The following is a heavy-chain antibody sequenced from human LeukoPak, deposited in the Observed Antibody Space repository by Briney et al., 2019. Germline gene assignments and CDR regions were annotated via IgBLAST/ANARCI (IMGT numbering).Heavy chain of an antibody. J-gene: IGHJ4*02. Sequence: QPGGSLRLSCSASGFTFSYYAMHWVRQAPGKGLEYVSGITSSGGSTYYTASVKGRFTISRDHSKNTLYLQMSSLRAEATAVYYCVKGDYSGYTFPAFDYWGQGTLVSVSS. D-gene: IGHD5-12*01. CDR2: ITSSGGST. CDR1: GFTFSYYA. CDR3: VKGDYSGYTFPAFDY. V-gene: IGHV3-64D*06.